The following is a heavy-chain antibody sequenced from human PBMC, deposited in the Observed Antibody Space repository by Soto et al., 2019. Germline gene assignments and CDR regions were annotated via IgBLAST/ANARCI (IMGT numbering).Heavy chain of an antibody. CDR1: GFTFSSYA. J-gene: IGHJ4*02. Sequence: LRLSCAASGFTFSSYAMSWVRQAPGKGLEWVSVITNTGGDSLYADSVKGRFTISRDNFKNTLYLQMNSLRAEDTAIYYCARASGESYPGSRVFDSWGQGTRVTVSS. CDR3: ARASGESYPGSRVFDS. D-gene: IGHD3-10*01. V-gene: IGHV3-23*01. CDR2: ITNTGGDS.